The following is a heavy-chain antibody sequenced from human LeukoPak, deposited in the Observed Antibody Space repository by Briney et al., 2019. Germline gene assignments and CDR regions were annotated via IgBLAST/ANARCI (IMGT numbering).Heavy chain of an antibody. J-gene: IGHJ5*02. CDR2: INPNSGGT. Sequence: ASVKVSCKASGYTFIDYHIHWVRQAPGQGLEWMGWINPNSGGTNYAQKFQGRVTMTRDTSITTTYMELSRLTSDDSAVYFCATEASGLNWFDPWGQGTLVTVSS. V-gene: IGHV1-2*02. CDR1: GYTFIDYH. D-gene: IGHD3-3*01. CDR3: ATEASGLNWFDP.